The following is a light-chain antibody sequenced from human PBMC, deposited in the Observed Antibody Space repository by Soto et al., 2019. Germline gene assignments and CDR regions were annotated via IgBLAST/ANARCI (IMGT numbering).Light chain of an antibody. Sequence: QTVVTQSPSASASLGASVKLTCTLSSGHSNYAIAWHQQQSEKGPRYLMKLNSDGSHSKGDGIPDRFSGSSSGAERYLTISSLQSADEADYYSQTWGSGIVVFGGGTKLTVL. CDR2: LNSDGSH. CDR3: QTWGSGIVV. J-gene: IGLJ2*01. CDR1: SGHSNYA. V-gene: IGLV4-69*01.